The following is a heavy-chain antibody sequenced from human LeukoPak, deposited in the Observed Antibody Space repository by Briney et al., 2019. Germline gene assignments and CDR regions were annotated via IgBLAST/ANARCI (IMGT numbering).Heavy chain of an antibody. J-gene: IGHJ4*02. CDR3: ARYSSSWYEVDY. V-gene: IGHV3-53*01. CDR2: IYSGGST. CDR1: GFTVSSNY. D-gene: IGHD6-13*01. Sequence: GGSLRLSCAASGFTVSSNYMSWVRQAPGKGLEWVSVIYSGGSTYYADSVKGRFTISRDNSKNTLYLQMNSLRAEDTAVYYCARYSSSWYEVDYWGQGTLVTVSS.